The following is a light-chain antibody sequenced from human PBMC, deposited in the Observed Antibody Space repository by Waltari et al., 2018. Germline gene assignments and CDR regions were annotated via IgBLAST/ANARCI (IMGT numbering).Light chain of an antibody. CDR3: AAWDDSLSGFYV. CDR1: SSNIGSNS. J-gene: IGLJ1*01. V-gene: IGLV1-47*01. Sequence: QSVLTQPPSASGNPGQSVTISCSGRSSNIGSNSVYWYPHLPGTAPKLLIYMSDRRPSGVPDRVFGSKSGTSASLAISGLRSEDEADYYCAAWDDSLSGFYVFGTGTKVTVL. CDR2: MSD.